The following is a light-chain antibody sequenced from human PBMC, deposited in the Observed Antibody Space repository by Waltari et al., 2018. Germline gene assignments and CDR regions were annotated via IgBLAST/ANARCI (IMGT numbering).Light chain of an antibody. Sequence: EIVLTQASATLSFSPGVSATLSSRASQSIDIYLACYQQRPGQAPRLLIADASYRATGIPARFSGSGSGTDFTLTISSLEPEDFAVYSCQQRSRWPLTFGGGTKVEL. CDR3: QQRSRWPLT. CDR2: DAS. V-gene: IGKV3-11*01. CDR1: QSIDIY. J-gene: IGKJ4*01.